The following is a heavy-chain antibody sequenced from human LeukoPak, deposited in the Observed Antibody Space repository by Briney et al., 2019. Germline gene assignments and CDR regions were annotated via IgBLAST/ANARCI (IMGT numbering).Heavy chain of an antibody. CDR2: MSYSGST. D-gene: IGHD6-13*01. Sequence: PSETLSLTCTVSGGSISSSSYFWGWIRQPPGKGLEWVGSMSYSGSTYYNPSLKSRVTISVDTSENQFSLKLSSVTAADTAVYYCARRSSSQPPNYWGQGTLVTVSS. CDR3: ARRSSSQPPNY. V-gene: IGHV4-39*01. J-gene: IGHJ4*02. CDR1: GGSISSSSYF.